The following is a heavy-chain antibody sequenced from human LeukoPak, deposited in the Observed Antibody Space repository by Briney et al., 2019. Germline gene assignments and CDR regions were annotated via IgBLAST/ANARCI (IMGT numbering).Heavy chain of an antibody. CDR3: ARGGDIAAAGYFDY. V-gene: IGHV4-4*09. CDR1: GGSISSYG. D-gene: IGHD6-13*01. J-gene: IGHJ4*02. Sequence: SETLSLTCTVSGGSISSYGWSWVRQPPGKGLEWIGYIYTSGSTDYNPSLKSRVTMSVDTSKNQFSLKLSSVTAADTAVYYCARGGDIAAAGYFDYWGQGTLVTLSS. CDR2: IYTSGST.